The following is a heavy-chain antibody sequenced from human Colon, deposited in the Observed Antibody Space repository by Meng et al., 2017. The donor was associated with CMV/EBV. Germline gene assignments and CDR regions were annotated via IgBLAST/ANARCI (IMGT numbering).Heavy chain of an antibody. CDR1: GFHFRSYE. V-gene: IGHV3-48*03. J-gene: IGHJ6*02. Sequence: GGSLRLSCAASGFHFRSYEMSWVRQAPGKGPEWVSVISGTGSITYYTDSVKGRFTISRDNAKNSLYLQMNSLRAEDTAVYYCARGDQLLPPYYYYGMDVWGQGTTVTVSS. D-gene: IGHD2-2*01. CDR2: ISGTGSIT. CDR3: ARGDQLLPPYYYYGMDV.